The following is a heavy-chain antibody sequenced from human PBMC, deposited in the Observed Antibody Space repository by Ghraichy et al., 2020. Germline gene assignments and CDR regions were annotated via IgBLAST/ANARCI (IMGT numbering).Heavy chain of an antibody. V-gene: IGHV1-46*01. CDR2: INPSGGST. CDR3: ARAAQGASSSWKNYYYGMDV. J-gene: IGHJ6*02. Sequence: ASVKVSCKASGYTFTSYYMHWVRQAPGQGLEWMGIINPSGGSTSYAQKFQGRVTMTRDTSTSTVYMELSSLRSEDTAVYYCARAAQGASSSWKNYYYGMDVWGQGTTVTVSS. D-gene: IGHD6-13*01. CDR1: GYTFTSYY.